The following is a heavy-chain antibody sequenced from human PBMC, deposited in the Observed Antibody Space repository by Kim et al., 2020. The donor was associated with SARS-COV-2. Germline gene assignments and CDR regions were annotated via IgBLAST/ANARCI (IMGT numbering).Heavy chain of an antibody. J-gene: IGHJ5*02. V-gene: IGHV1-69*13. CDR2: IIPIFGTA. D-gene: IGHD6-19*01. CDR3: ACYVRIAVAGTGQVYNWFDP. Sequence: PVKVSCKASGGTFSSYAISWVRQAPGQGLEWMGGIIPIFGTANYAQKFQGRVTITADESTSTAYMELSSLRSEDTAVYYCACYVRIAVAGTGQVYNWFDPWGQGTLVTVSS. CDR1: GGTFSSYA.